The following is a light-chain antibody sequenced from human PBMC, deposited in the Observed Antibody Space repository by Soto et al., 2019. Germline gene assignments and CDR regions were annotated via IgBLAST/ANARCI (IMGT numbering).Light chain of an antibody. Sequence: DVVMTQSPLSLPVTLGQPASISCRSSQSLVHSDGNTFLNWFQQTPGQSPRRLIYKVSNRDSGVPDRFSGSGSGTDFTLKISRVEAEDVGVYYCMQGTHWPPYTFGQGNKLEIK. CDR1: QSLVHSDGNTF. J-gene: IGKJ2*01. CDR2: KVS. CDR3: MQGTHWPPYT. V-gene: IGKV2-30*02.